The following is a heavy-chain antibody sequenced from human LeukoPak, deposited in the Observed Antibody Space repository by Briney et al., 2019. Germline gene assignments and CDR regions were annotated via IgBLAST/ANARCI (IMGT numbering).Heavy chain of an antibody. D-gene: IGHD6-19*01. J-gene: IGHJ5*02. CDR3: AILRVGIAVADRCWFDP. V-gene: IGHV1-69*06. CDR1: GGTFSSYA. CDR2: IIPIFGTA. Sequence: ASVKVSCKASGGTFSSYAISWVRQAPGQGLEWMGGIIPIFGTANYAQKFQGRVTMTEDTSTDTAYMELSSLRSEDTAVYYCAILRVGIAVADRCWFDPWGQGTLVTVSS.